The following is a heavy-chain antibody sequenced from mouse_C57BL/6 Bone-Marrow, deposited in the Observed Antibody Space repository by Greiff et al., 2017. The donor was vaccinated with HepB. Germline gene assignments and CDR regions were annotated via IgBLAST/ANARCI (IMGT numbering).Heavy chain of an antibody. CDR1: GYTFTSYW. CDR2: IDPNSGGT. CDR3: ASRGFYYYGSSPHYYAMDY. J-gene: IGHJ4*01. Sequence: VQLQQPGAELVKPGASVKLSCKASGYTFTSYWMHWVKQRPGRGLEWIGRIDPNSGGTKYNEKFKSKATLTVDKPSSTAYMQLSSLTSEDSAVYYCASRGFYYYGSSPHYYAMDYWGQGTSVTVSS. V-gene: IGHV1-72*01. D-gene: IGHD1-1*01.